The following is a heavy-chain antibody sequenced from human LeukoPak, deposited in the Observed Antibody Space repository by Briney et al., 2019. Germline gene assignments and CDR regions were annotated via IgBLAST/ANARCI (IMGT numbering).Heavy chain of an antibody. CDR3: ARVFTVSNSLHSDY. CDR1: GYTFTSYG. CDR2: ISAYNGNT. Sequence: ASVKVSCKASGYTFTSYGISWVRQAPGQGLEWMGWISAYNGNTNYAQKLQGRVTMTTDTSTSTAYMELRSLRSDDTAVYYCARVFTVSNSLHSDYWGQGTLVTVSS. J-gene: IGHJ4*02. D-gene: IGHD4-11*01. V-gene: IGHV1-18*01.